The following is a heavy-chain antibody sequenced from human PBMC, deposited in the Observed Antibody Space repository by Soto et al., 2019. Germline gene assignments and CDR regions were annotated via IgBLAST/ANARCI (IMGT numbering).Heavy chain of an antibody. CDR1: GFTFSSYA. J-gene: IGHJ1*01. CDR3: AKGPPYSSSWYRPEYFQH. V-gene: IGHV3-23*01. D-gene: IGHD6-13*01. CDR2: ISGSGGST. Sequence: EVQLLESGGGLVQPGGSLRLSCAASGFTFSSYAMSWVRQAPGKGLEWVSAISGSGGSTYYADSVKGRSTISRDNSKNTLYLQMNSLRAADTAVYYCAKGPPYSSSWYRPEYFQHWGQGTLVTVSS.